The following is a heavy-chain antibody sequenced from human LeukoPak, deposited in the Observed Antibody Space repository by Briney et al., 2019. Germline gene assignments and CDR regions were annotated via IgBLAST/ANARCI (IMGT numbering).Heavy chain of an antibody. CDR1: GYTLTNNW. CDR2: IYPGYSDA. J-gene: IGHJ5*02. V-gene: IGHV5-51*01. Sequence: GESLKICCKISGYTLTNNWIGWVRQVPGKGLEWMGLIYPGYSDAKYNPSFQGQVTLSVDASISTAYLQLTGLRASDTAIYYCVRFALTSSLDHWGQGTLVTVSS. CDR3: VRFALTSSLDH. D-gene: IGHD6-13*01.